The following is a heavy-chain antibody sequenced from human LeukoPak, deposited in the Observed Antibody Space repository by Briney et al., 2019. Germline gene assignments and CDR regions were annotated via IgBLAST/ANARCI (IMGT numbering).Heavy chain of an antibody. V-gene: IGHV4-4*09. CDR3: ARADYRMDWFAP. D-gene: IGHD4-11*01. CDR2: IYSSGST. CDR1: GGSINSYY. J-gene: IGHJ5*02. Sequence: SETLSLTCTVSGGSINSYYWSWIRQPPGKGLEWIGYIYSSGSTNYNPSLKSRVTISVDTSKNQFSLKLSSETAADTAVYYCARADYRMDWFAPWGQGTLVTVSS.